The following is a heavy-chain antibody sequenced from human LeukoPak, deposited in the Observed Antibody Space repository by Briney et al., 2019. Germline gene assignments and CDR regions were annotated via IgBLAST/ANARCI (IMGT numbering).Heavy chain of an antibody. J-gene: IGHJ4*02. CDR1: EYTFINYD. CDR3: ATGLLWFGDDY. Sequence: ASVKVSCKASEYTFINYDINWVRQATGQGLEWMGWISAYNGNTNYAQKLQGRVTMTTDTSTSTAYMELRSLRSDDTAVYYCATGLLWFGDDYWGQGTLVTVSS. V-gene: IGHV1-18*01. D-gene: IGHD3-10*01. CDR2: ISAYNGNT.